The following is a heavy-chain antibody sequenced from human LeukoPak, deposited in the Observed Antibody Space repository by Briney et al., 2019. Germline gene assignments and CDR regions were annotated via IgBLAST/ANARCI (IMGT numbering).Heavy chain of an antibody. J-gene: IGHJ4*02. CDR3: AKTNCSSTSCLSTT. CDR2: ISGSGGST. Sequence: GGSLRLSCAASGFAFSQRGMHWVRQAPGKGLEWVSAISGSGGSTYYADSVKGRFTISRDNSKNTLYLQMNSLRAEDTAVYYCAKTNCSSTSCLSTTWGQGTLVTVSS. CDR1: GFAFSQRG. V-gene: IGHV3-23*01. D-gene: IGHD2-2*01.